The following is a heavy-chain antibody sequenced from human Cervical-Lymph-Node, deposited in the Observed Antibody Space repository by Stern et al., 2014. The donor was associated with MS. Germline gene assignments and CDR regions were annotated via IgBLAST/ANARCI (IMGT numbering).Heavy chain of an antibody. D-gene: IGHD1-26*01. Sequence: QMQLVQSGAEVKKPGASVKVSCQTSGYTFTTYAISWVRQAPGQGLEWLGWISAYNGNTDYAQKFRGRVTMTTDTSTSTVYRELRNLRSDDTAVYYCARDPNGSADYWGQGTLVIVSS. CDR1: GYTFTTYA. J-gene: IGHJ4*02. V-gene: IGHV1-18*01. CDR2: ISAYNGNT. CDR3: ARDPNGSADY.